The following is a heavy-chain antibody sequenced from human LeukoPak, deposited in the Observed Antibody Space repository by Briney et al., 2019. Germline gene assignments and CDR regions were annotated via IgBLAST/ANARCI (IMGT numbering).Heavy chain of an antibody. J-gene: IGHJ3*02. V-gene: IGHV4-59*01. D-gene: IGHD3-22*01. Sequence: TPSETLSPTCTVSGGSISSYYWSWIRQPPGKGLEWIGYIYYSGSTNYNPSLKSRVTISVDTSKNQFSLKLSSVTAADTAVYYCATGVDSSDSAFDIWGQGTMVTVSS. CDR1: GGSISSYY. CDR3: ATGVDSSDSAFDI. CDR2: IYYSGST.